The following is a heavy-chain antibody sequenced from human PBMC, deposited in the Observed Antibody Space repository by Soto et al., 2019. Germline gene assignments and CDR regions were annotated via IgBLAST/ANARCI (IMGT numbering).Heavy chain of an antibody. CDR1: GGTFSSYS. V-gene: IGHV1-69*06. CDR3: ARDPERSNWFDP. Sequence: SVKVSCKASGGTFSSYSISWVRQAPGQGLEWMGGIIPIFGTANYAQKFQGRVTITADKSTSTAYMELSSLRSEDTAVYYCARDPERSNWFDPWGQGTLVTVSS. J-gene: IGHJ5*02. CDR2: IIPIFGTA. D-gene: IGHD1-1*01.